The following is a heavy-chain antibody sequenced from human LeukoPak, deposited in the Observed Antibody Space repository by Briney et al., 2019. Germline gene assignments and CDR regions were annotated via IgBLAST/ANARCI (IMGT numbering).Heavy chain of an antibody. J-gene: IGHJ3*01. V-gene: IGHV4-31*03. CDR3: ATSSGYILTV. Sequence: SETLSLTCTVSGGSISSGGYYWRWIRQHPGTGLEWIGYIYYSGSTYYNPSLKSRVTISVDTSKNQFSLKLSSVTAADTAVYYCATSSGYILTVWGQGTMVTVSS. CDR1: GGSISSGGYY. CDR2: IYYSGST. D-gene: IGHD3-22*01.